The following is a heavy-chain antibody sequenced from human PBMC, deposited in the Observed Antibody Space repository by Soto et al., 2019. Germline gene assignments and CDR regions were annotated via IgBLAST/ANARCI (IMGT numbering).Heavy chain of an antibody. CDR1: GYTFTSYD. CDR2: MNPNSGNT. Sequence: ASVKVSCKASGYTFTSYDINWVRQATGQGLEWMGWMNPNSGNTGYAQKFQGRVTMTRNTSISTAYMELSSLRSEDTAVYYCARGEPQSGLRFLEWISIPLNWFDPWGQGTLVTVSS. D-gene: IGHD3-3*01. CDR3: ARGEPQSGLRFLEWISIPLNWFDP. J-gene: IGHJ5*02. V-gene: IGHV1-8*01.